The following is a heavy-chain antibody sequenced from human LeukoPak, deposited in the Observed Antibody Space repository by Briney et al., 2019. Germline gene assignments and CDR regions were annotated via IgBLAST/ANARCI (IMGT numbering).Heavy chain of an antibody. CDR3: ARIGGYDYGPL. Sequence: GGSLRLSCAASGFTFSSYSMNWVRQAPGKGREWVSSISSSSSYIYYADSVKGRFTISRDNAKNSLYLQMNSLRAEDTAVYYCARIGGYDYGPLWGQGTLVTVSS. J-gene: IGHJ1*01. CDR1: GFTFSSYS. CDR2: ISSSSSYI. D-gene: IGHD5-12*01. V-gene: IGHV3-21*01.